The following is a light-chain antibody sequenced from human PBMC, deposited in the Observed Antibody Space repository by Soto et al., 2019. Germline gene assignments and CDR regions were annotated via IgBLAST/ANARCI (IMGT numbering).Light chain of an antibody. CDR1: QGIDSY. J-gene: IGKJ4*01. CDR3: QQLHTYPFT. CDR2: PAS. V-gene: IGKV1-9*01. Sequence: DMQLTQSPSFLSASVGDRVTITCRASQGIDSYLAWYQQKPGKAPKLLIYPASTLEGGVPSRFSGSGSGTEFPLTISTLQPEDFATYYCQQLHTYPFTFGGGTKVEIQ.